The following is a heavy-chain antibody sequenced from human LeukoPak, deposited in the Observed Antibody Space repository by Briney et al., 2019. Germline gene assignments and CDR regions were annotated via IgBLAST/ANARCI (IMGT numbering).Heavy chain of an antibody. J-gene: IGHJ3*02. CDR2: MNPDSANT. Sequence: ASVNVSCKASGYTFTSHGINWVRQASGQGLEWMGWMNPDSANTGYAQKFQGRVTMTRDTSINTAYMERSSLRFDDTAVYYCARTGGLPRLVGGSSNAAFDIWGQGTMVTVSS. D-gene: IGHD1-26*01. CDR1: GYTFTSHG. V-gene: IGHV1-8*01. CDR3: ARTGGLPRLVGGSSNAAFDI.